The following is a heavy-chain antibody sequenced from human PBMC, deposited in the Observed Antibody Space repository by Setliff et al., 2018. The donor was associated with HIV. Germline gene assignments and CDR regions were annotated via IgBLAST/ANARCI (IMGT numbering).Heavy chain of an antibody. V-gene: IGHV1-69*13. CDR2: IIPMFGTT. CDR1: GGTFSDYA. Sequence: SVKVSCKASGGTFSDYAIIWVRQVPGQGLEWVGGIIPMFGTTNYALKFRGRVTITADESTSLAFMEMSSLSPEDTAIYYCARGSLLAAGTFYYLDHWGLGTLVTVSS. D-gene: IGHD4-17*01. CDR3: ARGSLLAAGTFYYLDH. J-gene: IGHJ4*02.